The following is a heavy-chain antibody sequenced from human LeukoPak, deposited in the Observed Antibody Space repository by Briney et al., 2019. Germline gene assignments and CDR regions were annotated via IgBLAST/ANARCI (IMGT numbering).Heavy chain of an antibody. Sequence: GGSLRLSCAASGFTFSSYAMTWVRQAPGKGLEWVSRITGSDDTTNYADSVKGRFTISRDNSKNTLYLQMNSLRAEDTAVYYCARGFRYGQGFPFDYWGQGTLVTVSS. CDR1: GFTFSSYA. CDR2: ITGSDDTT. J-gene: IGHJ4*02. V-gene: IGHV3-23*01. D-gene: IGHD5-18*01. CDR3: ARGFRYGQGFPFDY.